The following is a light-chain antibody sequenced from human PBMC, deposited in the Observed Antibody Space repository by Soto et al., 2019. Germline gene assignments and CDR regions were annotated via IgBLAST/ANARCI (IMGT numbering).Light chain of an antibody. CDR2: SAS. CDR3: QQYGDSPPIT. CDR1: QSVSSTY. V-gene: IGKV3-20*01. J-gene: IGKJ5*01. Sequence: EIVLTQSPGTLSLSPGERATLSCRASQSVSSTYLAWYQQKPGQAPRLFIYSASSRATGIPDRFSGSGSGTDFTLTISRLEPEDFAVYYCQQYGDSPPIT.